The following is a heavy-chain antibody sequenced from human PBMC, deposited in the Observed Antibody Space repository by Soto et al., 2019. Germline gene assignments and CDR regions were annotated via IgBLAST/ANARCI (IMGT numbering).Heavy chain of an antibody. CDR1: GYIFTRNW. D-gene: IGHD6-13*01. CDR3: ARHSGTAESDSH. Sequence: RESLKISCHGSGYIFTRNWIAWVRQRPGKGLEWMGIIYPGDSDTRYSPSFQGQVTISADKSINTAYLQWSSLKASDTAMYYCARHSGTAESDSHWGQGTLVTVSS. J-gene: IGHJ1*01. V-gene: IGHV5-51*01. CDR2: IYPGDSDT.